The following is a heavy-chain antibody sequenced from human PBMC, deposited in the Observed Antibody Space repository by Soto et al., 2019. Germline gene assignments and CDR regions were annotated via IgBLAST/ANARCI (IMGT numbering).Heavy chain of an antibody. CDR3: ARDIVVVPAATPANYMDV. D-gene: IGHD2-2*01. CDR1: GGSISSYY. CDR2: IYYSGST. Sequence: SETLSLTCTVSGGSISSYYWSWIRQPPGKGLERIGYIYYSGSTNYNPSLKSRVTISVDTSKNQFSLKLSSVTAADTAVYYCARDIVVVPAATPANYMDVWGKGTTVTVS. V-gene: IGHV4-59*01. J-gene: IGHJ6*03.